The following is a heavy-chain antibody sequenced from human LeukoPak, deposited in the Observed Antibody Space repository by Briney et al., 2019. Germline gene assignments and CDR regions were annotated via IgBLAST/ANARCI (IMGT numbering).Heavy chain of an antibody. D-gene: IGHD1-26*01. CDR3: VGQAAGRGAFDI. J-gene: IGHJ3*02. Sequence: PSETLSLTCTVSGGSISSYYWSWIRQPPGKGLEWIGYIYYSGSTNYNPSLKSRVTISVDTSKNQFSLKLSSVTAADTAVYYCVGQAAGRGAFDIWGQGTMVTVSS. CDR1: GGSISSYY. V-gene: IGHV4-59*01. CDR2: IYYSGST.